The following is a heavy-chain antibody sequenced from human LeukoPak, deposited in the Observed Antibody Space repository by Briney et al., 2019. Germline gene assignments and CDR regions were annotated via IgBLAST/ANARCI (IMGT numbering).Heavy chain of an antibody. CDR1: GGTFSSYA. Sequence: SVRVSCKASGGTFSSYAISWVRQAPGQGLEWMGGIIPIFGTANYAQKFQGRVTITADESTSTAYMELSSLRSEDTAVYYCARGPAYCGGDCYLGPFDYWGQGTLVTVSS. V-gene: IGHV1-69*13. CDR3: ARGPAYCGGDCYLGPFDY. CDR2: IIPIFGTA. D-gene: IGHD2-21*02. J-gene: IGHJ4*02.